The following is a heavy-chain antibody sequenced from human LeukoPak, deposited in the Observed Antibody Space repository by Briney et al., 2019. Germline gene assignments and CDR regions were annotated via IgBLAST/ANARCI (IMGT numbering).Heavy chain of an antibody. Sequence: ASVKVSCKASGYTFTGYYMHWVRQAPGQGLEWMGWINPNSGGTNYAQKFQGWVTMTRDTSISTAYMELGRLRSDDTAVYYCARVGIAARRYYFDYWGQGTLVTASS. J-gene: IGHJ4*02. CDR3: ARVGIAARRYYFDY. V-gene: IGHV1-2*04. CDR1: GYTFTGYY. CDR2: INPNSGGT. D-gene: IGHD6-6*01.